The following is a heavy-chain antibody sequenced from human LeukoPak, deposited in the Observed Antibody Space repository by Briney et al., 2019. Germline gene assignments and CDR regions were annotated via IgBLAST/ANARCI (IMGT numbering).Heavy chain of an antibody. V-gene: IGHV4-59*12. D-gene: IGHD3-10*01. Sequence: SETLSLTCTVSGGSISSYYWSWIRQPPGKGLEWIGYIYYSGSTNYNPSLKSRVTISVDTSKNQFSLKLSSVTAADTAVYYCARGLGASYYGSGSSIYFDYWGQGTLVTVSS. J-gene: IGHJ4*02. CDR2: IYYSGST. CDR3: ARGLGASYYGSGSSIYFDY. CDR1: GGSISSYY.